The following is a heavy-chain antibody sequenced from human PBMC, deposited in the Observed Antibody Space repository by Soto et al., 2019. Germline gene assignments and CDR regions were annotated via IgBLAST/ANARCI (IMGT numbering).Heavy chain of an antibody. CDR1: GGSFSGYY. CDR2: INHSGST. V-gene: IGHV4-34*01. Sequence: SETLSLTCAVYGGSFSGYYWSWIRQPPGKGLEWIGEINHSGSTNYNPSLKSRVTISVDTSKNPFSLKLSSVTAADTAVYYCARGRVPFDYWGQGTLVTVSS. J-gene: IGHJ4*02. CDR3: ARGRVPFDY.